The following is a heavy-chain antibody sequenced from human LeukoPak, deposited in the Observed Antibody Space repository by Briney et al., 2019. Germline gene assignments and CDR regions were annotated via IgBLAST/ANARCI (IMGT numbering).Heavy chain of an antibody. D-gene: IGHD5-18*01. J-gene: IGHJ6*04. CDR1: GYTFTGYY. CDR3: ARAHDTTMALDV. Sequence: ASVKVSCKASGYTFTGYYMHFIRQAPGQGLEWMGWVVPNSGGTYYAQEFQGRVTMTRDASITTAYMELSRLRSDDTAVYYCARAHDTTMALDVWGKGTTVTVSS. CDR2: VVPNSGGT. V-gene: IGHV1-2*02.